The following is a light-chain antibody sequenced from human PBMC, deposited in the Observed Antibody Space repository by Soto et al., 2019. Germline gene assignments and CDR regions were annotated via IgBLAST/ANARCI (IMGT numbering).Light chain of an antibody. CDR1: QSISTW. V-gene: IGKV1-5*01. J-gene: IGKJ1*01. CDR2: DAS. CDR3: QQYNNYRWT. Sequence: DIQMTQSPSTLSASVGDRLTIACRASQSISTWLAWYQQKPGKAPKLLIYDASSLQSGVPSRFSGRGSGTKFTLTISSLQPDDFATYYCQQYNNYRWTFGQGTKVEIK.